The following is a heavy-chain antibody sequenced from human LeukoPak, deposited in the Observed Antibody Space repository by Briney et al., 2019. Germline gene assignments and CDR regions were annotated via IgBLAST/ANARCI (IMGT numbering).Heavy chain of an antibody. D-gene: IGHD3-22*01. CDR1: GGSFSGYH. V-gene: IGHV4-34*01. J-gene: IGHJ5*02. CDR2: INHSGST. Sequence: SETLSLTCAVYGGSFSGYHWSWIRQPPGKGLEWIGEINHSGSTNYNPSLKSRVTISVDTSKNQFSLKLSSVTAADTAVYYCARGATKNYYYDSSGYYRNWFDPWGQGTLVTVSS. CDR3: ARGATKNYYYDSSGYYRNWFDP.